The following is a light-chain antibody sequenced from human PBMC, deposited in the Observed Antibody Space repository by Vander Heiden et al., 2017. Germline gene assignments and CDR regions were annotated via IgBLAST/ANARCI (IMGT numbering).Light chain of an antibody. Sequence: IQFTQSPSSLSAFVGDRVTITCRASQGITSYLAWYQLTPGKAPKLLIYAASTLQGGVPSRFSGSGSGTHFTLTISSLQPEDFATYYCQQLDSYPLTFGGGTKVEIK. CDR3: QQLDSYPLT. J-gene: IGKJ4*01. CDR1: QGITSY. V-gene: IGKV1-9*01. CDR2: AAS.